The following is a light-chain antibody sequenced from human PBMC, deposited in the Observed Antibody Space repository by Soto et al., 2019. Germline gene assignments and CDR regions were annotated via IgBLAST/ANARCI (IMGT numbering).Light chain of an antibody. J-gene: IGKJ4*01. V-gene: IGKV1-12*01. CDR2: AAS. CDR3: QQANSFPGT. CDR1: QSISSY. Sequence: DIQLTQSPSSLSASVGDKVTITCRASQSISSYLAWYQQKPGKAPNLLIYAASILQSGVPSRFSGSGSGTDFTLTISSLQPEDFATYYCQQANSFPGTFGGGTKVDIK.